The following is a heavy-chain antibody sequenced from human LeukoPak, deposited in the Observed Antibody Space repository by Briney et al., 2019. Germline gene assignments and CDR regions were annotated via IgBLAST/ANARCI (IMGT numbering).Heavy chain of an antibody. Sequence: SETLSLTCAVYGGSFTGYYWSWIRQPPGKGLEWIGEINHSGSTNYNPSLKSRVTIPVDTSKNQFSLKLSSVTAADTAVYYCARGKRIAAAGFDYWGQGTLVTVSS. CDR2: INHSGST. J-gene: IGHJ4*02. V-gene: IGHV4-34*01. D-gene: IGHD6-13*01. CDR3: ARGKRIAAAGFDY. CDR1: GGSFTGYY.